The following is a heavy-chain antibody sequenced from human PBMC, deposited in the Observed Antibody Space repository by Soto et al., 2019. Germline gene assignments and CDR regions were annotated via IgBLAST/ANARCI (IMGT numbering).Heavy chain of an antibody. CDR2: INWDSGSI. J-gene: IGHJ4*02. CDR1: GFTFDDHA. CDR3: GKLTRGGSSLSDY. Sequence: EVQLVESGGGLVQPGRSLRLSCAASGFTFDDHAMHWVRQAPGKGLEWVSGINWDSGSIGYADSVKGRFTISRDNAKNSLYLQMNSLRPEATALYYCGKLTRGGSSLSDYWGQGTLVTVSS. D-gene: IGHD6-13*01. V-gene: IGHV3-9*01.